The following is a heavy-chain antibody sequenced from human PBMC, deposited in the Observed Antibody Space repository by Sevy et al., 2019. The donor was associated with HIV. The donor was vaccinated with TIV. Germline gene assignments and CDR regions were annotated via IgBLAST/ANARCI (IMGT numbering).Heavy chain of an antibody. J-gene: IGHJ6*03. D-gene: IGHD3-3*01. CDR3: ARDFRSGYFNYYYNYYMDV. CDR2: ISFDGSNK. CDR1: GFTFSSYA. Sequence: GGSLRLSCAASGFTFSSYAMHWVRQAPGKGLEWVAVISFDGSNKYYADSVKGRFTISRDNSKNTLYLQMNSLRAEDTAVYYCARDFRSGYFNYYYNYYMDVWGKGTTVTVSS. V-gene: IGHV3-30-3*01.